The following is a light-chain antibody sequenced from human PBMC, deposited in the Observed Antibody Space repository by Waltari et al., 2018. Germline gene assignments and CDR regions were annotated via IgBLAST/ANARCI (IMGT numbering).Light chain of an antibody. CDR1: QSISSY. V-gene: IGKV1-39*01. J-gene: IGKJ2*01. Sequence: DIQMTQSPSSLSASVGDRVTSTCRASQSISSYLNWYQQKPGKAPKLLIYSASSLQSGVPLRFSGSGSGTDFTLTISSLQPEDFATYYCQQSYSTPYTFGQGTKLEIK. CDR2: SAS. CDR3: QQSYSTPYT.